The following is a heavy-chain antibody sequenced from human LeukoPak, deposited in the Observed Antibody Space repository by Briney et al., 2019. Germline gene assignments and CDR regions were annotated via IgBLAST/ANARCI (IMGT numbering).Heavy chain of an antibody. CDR2: ISGSGGST. D-gene: IGHD3-10*01. Sequence: GGSLRLSCAASGFTFSSYAMSWVRQAPGKGLEWVSVISGSGGSTYYADSVKGRFTISRDNSKNTLYLQMNSLRAEDTAVYYCAKDMVRGVIKRGYFDYWGQGTLVTVSS. J-gene: IGHJ4*02. CDR1: GFTFSSYA. CDR3: AKDMVRGVIKRGYFDY. V-gene: IGHV3-23*01.